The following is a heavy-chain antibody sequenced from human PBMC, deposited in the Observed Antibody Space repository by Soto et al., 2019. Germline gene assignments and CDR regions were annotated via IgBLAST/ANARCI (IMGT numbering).Heavy chain of an antibody. J-gene: IGHJ6*03. V-gene: IGHV1-2*04. D-gene: IGHD1-1*01. Sequence: ASVKVSCKASGYTFTGYYMHWVRQAPGQGLEWMGWINPNSGCTNYAQKFQGWVTMTRDTSISTAYMELSRLRSDDTAVYYCARGTTGTNYYYYMDVWGKGTTVTVSS. CDR1: GYTFTGYY. CDR3: ARGTTGTNYYYYMDV. CDR2: INPNSGCT.